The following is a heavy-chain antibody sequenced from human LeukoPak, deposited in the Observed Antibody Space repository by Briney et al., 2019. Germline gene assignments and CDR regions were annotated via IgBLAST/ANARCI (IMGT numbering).Heavy chain of an antibody. J-gene: IGHJ6*03. V-gene: IGHV4-39*01. CDR2: SHHSGIT. CDR1: GGSISSSTYY. Sequence: PSETLSLTXTVSGGSISSSTYYWGWIRQAPGKGLEWIGSSHHSGITFYTPSLKSRVSISVDTSDNQFSLKLNSVTAADTAVYYCARMLWFVGYGGYYYYYYMDVWGKGTTVTVSS. CDR3: ARMLWFVGYGGYYYYYYMDV. D-gene: IGHD3-10*01.